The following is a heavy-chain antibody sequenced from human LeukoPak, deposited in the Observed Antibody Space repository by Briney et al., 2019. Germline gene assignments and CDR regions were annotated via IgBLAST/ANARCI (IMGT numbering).Heavy chain of an antibody. Sequence: PGGSLRLSCAASGFTFSSYEMNWVRQAPGKGLEWVSYISSGGSAIYYADSVKGRFTISRDNAKNSLYLQMNSLRAEDTAVYYCARPTAGSYSGEDYWGQGTLVTVSS. J-gene: IGHJ4*02. CDR1: GFTFSSYE. CDR3: ARPTAGSYSGEDY. CDR2: ISSGGSAI. V-gene: IGHV3-48*03. D-gene: IGHD1-26*01.